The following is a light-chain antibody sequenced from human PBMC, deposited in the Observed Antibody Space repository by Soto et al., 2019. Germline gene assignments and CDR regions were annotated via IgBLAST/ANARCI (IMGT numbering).Light chain of an antibody. CDR2: DVS. Sequence: QSALTQPASVSGSPGQSITISCTGTSSDDGGYNYVSWYQQHPGKAPKLMIYDVSNRPSGVSNRFSGSKSGNTASLTISGLQAEDEADYYCSSYTSSSTPGFGGGTKLTVL. CDR1: SSDDGGYNY. CDR3: SSYTSSSTPG. V-gene: IGLV2-14*01. J-gene: IGLJ2*01.